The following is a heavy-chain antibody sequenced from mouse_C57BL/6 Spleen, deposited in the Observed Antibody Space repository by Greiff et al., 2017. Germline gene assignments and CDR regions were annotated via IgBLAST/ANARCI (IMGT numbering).Heavy chain of an antibody. D-gene: IGHD1-1*01. Sequence: EVQGVESGGGLVKPGGSLKLSCAASGFTFSSYAMSWVRQTPEKRLEWVATISDGGSYTYYPDNVKGRFTISRDNAKNNLYLQMSHLKSEDTAMYYCARGDYYGSSFPFDYWGQGTTLTVSS. CDR1: GFTFSSYA. CDR2: ISDGGSYT. V-gene: IGHV5-4*01. CDR3: ARGDYYGSSFPFDY. J-gene: IGHJ2*01.